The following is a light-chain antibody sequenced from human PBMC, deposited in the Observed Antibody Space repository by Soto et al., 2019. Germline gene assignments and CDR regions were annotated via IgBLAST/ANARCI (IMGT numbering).Light chain of an antibody. Sequence: IVMTQSPATLSVSPGERVTFSGRASQGIRNHLAWYQHKPGQAPRLLISYGSAGATGIPARFSGSGSGPEFTLTINTLKSADFTVYSCQQFYTWPVTFGGETKVQIK. J-gene: IGKJ4*01. CDR2: YGS. CDR3: QQFYTWPVT. V-gene: IGKV3-15*01. CDR1: QGIRNH.